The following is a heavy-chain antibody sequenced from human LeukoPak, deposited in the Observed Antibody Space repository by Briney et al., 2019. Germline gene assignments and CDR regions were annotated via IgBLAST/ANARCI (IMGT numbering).Heavy chain of an antibody. CDR2: INPNSGGT. Sequence: GASVKVSCTASGYSFSDFYIHWLRQAPGQGLEWLGWINPNSGGTNYAQKFQGRVTMTRDTSTSTVYMELSSLRSEDTAVYYCARSSGRSPNRDYMDVWGKGTTVTISS. CDR1: GYSFSDFY. D-gene: IGHD1-14*01. V-gene: IGHV1-2*02. J-gene: IGHJ6*03. CDR3: ARSSGRSPNRDYMDV.